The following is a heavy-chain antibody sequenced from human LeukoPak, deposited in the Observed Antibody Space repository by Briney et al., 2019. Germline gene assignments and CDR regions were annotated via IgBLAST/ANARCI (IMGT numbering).Heavy chain of an antibody. J-gene: IGHJ4*02. CDR1: GYTFSSYG. CDR2: ISAYNGNT. Sequence: ASVKVSCKASGYTFSSYGISWVRQAPGQGLEWMGWISAYNGNTNYAQKLQGRVSLTTDTSTSTAYMELRNLRSDDTAVYYCARVFRRAAGEDYWGQGTLVTVSS. CDR3: ARVFRRAAGEDY. V-gene: IGHV1-18*04. D-gene: IGHD6-13*01.